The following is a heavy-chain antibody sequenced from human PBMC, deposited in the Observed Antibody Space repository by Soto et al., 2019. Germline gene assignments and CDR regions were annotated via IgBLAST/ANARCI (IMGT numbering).Heavy chain of an antibody. J-gene: IGHJ3*02. D-gene: IGHD5-12*01. CDR1: GGSISSGGYY. CDR3: ARDESATDAFDI. Sequence: QVRLQESGPGLVKPSQTLSLTCTVSGGSISSGGYYWSWIRQNPGKGLEWIGYIYYSGTTNYNPSLKSRLTISVDTSKNQFSLKLNSMTAADTAVYYCARDESATDAFDIWGQGTMVTVSS. V-gene: IGHV4-31*03. CDR2: IYYSGTT.